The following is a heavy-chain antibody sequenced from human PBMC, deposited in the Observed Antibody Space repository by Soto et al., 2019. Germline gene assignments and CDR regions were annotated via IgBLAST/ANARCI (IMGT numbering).Heavy chain of an antibody. D-gene: IGHD3-3*01. Sequence: PGGSLRLSCAASGFTFSSYAMHWVRQAPGKGLEWVAVISYDGSNKYYADSVKGRFTISRDNSKNTLYLQMNSLRAEYTAVYYCSKHILPYDFWSGLDYYYYMDVWGKGTTVTVSS. CDR3: SKHILPYDFWSGLDYYYYMDV. CDR1: GFTFSSYA. CDR2: ISYDGSNK. V-gene: IGHV3-30-3*02. J-gene: IGHJ6*03.